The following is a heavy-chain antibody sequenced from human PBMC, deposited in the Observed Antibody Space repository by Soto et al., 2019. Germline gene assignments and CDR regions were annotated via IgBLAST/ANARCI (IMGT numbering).Heavy chain of an antibody. Sequence: GGSLRLSCAASGFTFSSYSMNWVRQAPGKGLEWVSSISSSSSYIYYADSVKGRFTISRDNAKNSLYLQMNSLRAEDTAVYYCAKDPGSGWPSYFDYWGQGTLVTVSS. D-gene: IGHD6-19*01. V-gene: IGHV3-21*04. CDR2: ISSSSSYI. CDR3: AKDPGSGWPSYFDY. CDR1: GFTFSSYS. J-gene: IGHJ4*02.